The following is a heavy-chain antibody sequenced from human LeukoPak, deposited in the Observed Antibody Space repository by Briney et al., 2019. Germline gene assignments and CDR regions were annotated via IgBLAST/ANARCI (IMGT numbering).Heavy chain of an antibody. CDR2: ISSSSRYI. CDR3: ARDYTVRYTSVWCYYFDY. CDR1: GFTFSSYS. J-gene: IGHJ4*02. Sequence: GGSLRLSCAASGFTFSSYSMNWVRQTPGKGLEWVSSISSSSRYIYYTDSVKGRFTISRDNAKNSLYLQMNSLRAEDAAVYYCARDYTVRYTSVWCYYFDYWGQGTLVTVSS. D-gene: IGHD6-19*01. V-gene: IGHV3-21*01.